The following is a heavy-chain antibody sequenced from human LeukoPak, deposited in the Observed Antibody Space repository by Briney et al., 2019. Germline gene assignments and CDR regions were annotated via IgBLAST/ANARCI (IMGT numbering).Heavy chain of an antibody. V-gene: IGHV4-59*01. Sequence: PGGSLRLSCAASGFTFSSYWMSWVRQPPGKGLEWIGYIYYSGSTNYNPSLKSRVTISVDTSKNQFSLKLSSVTAADTAVYYCARESEPDDYSNYWSQGTLVTVSS. CDR3: ARESEPDDYSNY. D-gene: IGHD4-11*01. J-gene: IGHJ4*02. CDR2: IYYSGST. CDR1: GFTFSSYW.